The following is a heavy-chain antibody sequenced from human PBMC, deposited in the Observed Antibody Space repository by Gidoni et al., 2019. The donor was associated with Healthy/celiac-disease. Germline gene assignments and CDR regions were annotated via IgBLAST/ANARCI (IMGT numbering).Heavy chain of an antibody. Sequence: EVQLVESGGGLVKPGGSLRLSCSASEFTFSSYSMNWVRQAPGKGLEWVSSISSSSSYIYYADSVKGRFTISRDNAKNSLYLQMNSLRAEDTAVYYCARDRDGSADDYWGQGTLVTVSS. CDR1: EFTFSSYS. CDR3: ARDRDGSADDY. CDR2: ISSSSSYI. D-gene: IGHD3-10*01. J-gene: IGHJ4*02. V-gene: IGHV3-21*01.